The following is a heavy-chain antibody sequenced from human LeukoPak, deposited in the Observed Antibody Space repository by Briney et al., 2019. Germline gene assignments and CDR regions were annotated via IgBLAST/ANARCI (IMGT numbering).Heavy chain of an antibody. CDR1: AYSISSGYY. J-gene: IGHJ3*02. V-gene: IGHV4-38-2*02. D-gene: IGHD2-15*01. CDR3: ARRLSRRYCSGGSCYGMAFDI. Sequence: SETLSLTCTVSAYSISSGYYWGWIRQPPGKGLEWIGNIYHSGITYYNPSLKSRVTISVDTSKNQFSLKLSSVTAADTAVYYCARRLSRRYCSGGSCYGMAFDIWGQGTMVTVSS. CDR2: IYHSGIT.